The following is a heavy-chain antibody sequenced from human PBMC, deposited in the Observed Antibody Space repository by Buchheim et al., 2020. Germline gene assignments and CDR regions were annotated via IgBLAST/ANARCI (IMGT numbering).Heavy chain of an antibody. CDR2: IKQDGSEK. J-gene: IGHJ6*02. CDR1: GFTFSDYW. V-gene: IGHV3-7*04. CDR3: AREGFRDCGMDV. Sequence: EVQLVESGGGLVQPGGSLRLSCAASGFTFSDYWMSWVRQAPGKGLEWVANIKQDGSEKYYVDSVKGRFTISRDNAKYSRYLQMSSLRAEDTAVYYCAREGFRDCGMDVWGQGTT.